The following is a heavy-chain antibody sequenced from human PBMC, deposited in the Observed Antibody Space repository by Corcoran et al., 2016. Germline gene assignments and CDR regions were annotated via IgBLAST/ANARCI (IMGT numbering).Heavy chain of an antibody. J-gene: IGHJ4*02. D-gene: IGHD3-22*01. CDR1: GGTFSSYA. V-gene: IGHV1-69*01. Sequence: QVQLVQSGAEVKKPGSSVKVSCKASGGTFSSYAISWVRQAPGQGLEWMGGIIPIFGTANYAQKFQGRVTITADESTSTAYMELSSLRSEDTAVYYFARTTYYYDSSGYYFDYWGQGTLVTVSS. CDR2: IIPIFGTA. CDR3: ARTTYYYDSSGYYFDY.